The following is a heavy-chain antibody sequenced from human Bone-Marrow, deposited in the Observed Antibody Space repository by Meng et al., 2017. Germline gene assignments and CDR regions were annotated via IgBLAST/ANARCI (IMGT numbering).Heavy chain of an antibody. CDR1: GGSISSYY. V-gene: IGHV4-59*01. D-gene: IGHD3-22*01. J-gene: IGHJ3*02. CDR3: ARFSYYDSSGYFFGRIFSHDAFDI. Sequence: SETLSLTCTVSGGSISSYYWSWIRQPPGNGLEWIGYIYYSGSTNYNPSLKSRVTISVDTSKNQFSLKLSSVNAADTAVDYCARFSYYDSSGYFFGRIFSHDAFDIWGQGTMVTVSS. CDR2: IYYSGST.